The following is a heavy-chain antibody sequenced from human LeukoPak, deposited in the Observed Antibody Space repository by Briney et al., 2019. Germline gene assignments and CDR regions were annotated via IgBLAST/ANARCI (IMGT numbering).Heavy chain of an antibody. V-gene: IGHV1-69*02. CDR1: GGTFSSYT. J-gene: IGHJ5*02. D-gene: IGHD4-11*01. CDR3: ARASTVPYNWFDP. Sequence: SVKVSCKVSGGTFSSYTISWVRQAPGQGLEWMGRIIPILGMANYAQKFQGRVTITADKSTSTAYMELSSLRSEDTAVYYCARASTVPYNWFDPWGQGTLVTVSS. CDR2: IIPILGMA.